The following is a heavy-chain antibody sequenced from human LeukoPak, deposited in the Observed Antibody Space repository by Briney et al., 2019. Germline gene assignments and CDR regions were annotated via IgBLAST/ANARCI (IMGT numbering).Heavy chain of an antibody. Sequence: ASVKVSCKASGGTFSSYAISWVRQAPGQGLEWMGRIIPILGIANYAQKFQGRVTITADKSTSTAYMELSSLRSEDTAVYCCARDKSMGITGTFDYWGQGTLVTVSS. CDR1: GGTFSSYA. V-gene: IGHV1-69*04. D-gene: IGHD1-7*01. CDR3: ARDKSMGITGTFDY. J-gene: IGHJ4*02. CDR2: IIPILGIA.